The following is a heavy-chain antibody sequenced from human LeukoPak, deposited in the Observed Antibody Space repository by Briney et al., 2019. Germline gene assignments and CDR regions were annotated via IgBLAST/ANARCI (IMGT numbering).Heavy chain of an antibody. V-gene: IGHV4-4*07. CDR3: ARIGYYDSSTPPDY. Sequence: SETLSLTCTVSGGSISSYYWSWIRQPAGKGLEWIGRIYTSGSTNYNPSLKSRVTISVDTSKNQFSLKLSSVTAADTAVYYCARIGYYDSSTPPDYWGQGTLVTVSS. J-gene: IGHJ4*02. CDR1: GGSISSYY. D-gene: IGHD3-22*01. CDR2: IYTSGST.